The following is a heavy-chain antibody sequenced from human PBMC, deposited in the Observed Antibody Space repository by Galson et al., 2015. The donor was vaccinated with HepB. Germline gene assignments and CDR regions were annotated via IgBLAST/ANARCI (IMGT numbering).Heavy chain of an antibody. J-gene: IGHJ6*03. CDR2: INPNSGGT. Sequence: SVKVSCKASGYTFTGYYMHWVRQAPGQGLEWMGWINPNSGGTNYAQKFQGRVTMTRDTSISTAYMELSRLRSDDTAVYYCARSDLEWLHIGGGYMDVWGKGTTVTVSS. CDR3: ARSDLEWLHIGGGYMDV. CDR1: GYTFTGYY. V-gene: IGHV1-2*02. D-gene: IGHD3-3*01.